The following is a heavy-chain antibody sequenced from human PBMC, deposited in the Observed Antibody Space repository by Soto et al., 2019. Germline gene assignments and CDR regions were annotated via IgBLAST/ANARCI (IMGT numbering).Heavy chain of an antibody. Sequence: GGSLRLSCAASGFTFRKYAMTWVRQAPGRGLEWVSTISGSGGNTYYADSVKGRFTISRDNSKNTLYLQMNSLRAEDTAVYYCAKDRENYYDSSGYFPFDQWGQGTQVTVSS. J-gene: IGHJ4*02. D-gene: IGHD3-22*01. CDR1: GFTFRKYA. CDR3: AKDRENYYDSSGYFPFDQ. CDR2: ISGSGGNT. V-gene: IGHV3-23*01.